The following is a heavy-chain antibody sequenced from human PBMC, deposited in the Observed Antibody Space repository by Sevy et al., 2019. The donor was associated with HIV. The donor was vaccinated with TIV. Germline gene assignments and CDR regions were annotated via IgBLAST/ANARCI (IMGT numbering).Heavy chain of an antibody. CDR2: IFTSGST. CDR1: GGSISNYY. CDR3: ARVEWELSGHAFDI. Sequence: SETLSLTCTVSGGSISNYYWSWIRQPAGKGLEWIGRIFTSGSTNYNPSLKSRVTMSIDTSKNQFFLRLSSVTAADTAVYYYARVEWELSGHAFDIWGQGTMVTVSS. J-gene: IGHJ3*02. D-gene: IGHD3-16*02. V-gene: IGHV4-4*07.